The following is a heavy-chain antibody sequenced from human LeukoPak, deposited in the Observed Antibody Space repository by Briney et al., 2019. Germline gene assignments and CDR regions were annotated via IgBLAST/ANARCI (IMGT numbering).Heavy chain of an antibody. CDR2: ITGSGDST. CDR3: ARQLGGSGSY. V-gene: IGHV3-23*01. J-gene: IGHJ4*02. D-gene: IGHD3-10*01. Sequence: PGGSLRLSCAASGFTFSSSAMSWVRQAPGKGLEWVSGITGSGDSTYYADSVKGRFTISRDNAKNSVYLQMNSLRAEDTAVYYCARQLGGSGSYWGQGTLVTVSS. CDR1: GFTFSSSA.